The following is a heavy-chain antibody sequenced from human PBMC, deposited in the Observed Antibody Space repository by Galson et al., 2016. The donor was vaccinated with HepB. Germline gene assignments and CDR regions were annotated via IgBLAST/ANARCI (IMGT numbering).Heavy chain of an antibody. CDR3: ARAVRHGMDV. D-gene: IGHD6-25*01. CDR2: ISANSGNT. Sequence: SVKVSCKASGYTFTTYGISWVRQAPGQGLEWLGWISANSGNTNYAQNLQGRVTLTTDTSTTTAYMELRRLRSDDTAVYYCARAVRHGMDVWGQGTTVTVSS. CDR1: GYTFTTYG. V-gene: IGHV1-18*04. J-gene: IGHJ6*02.